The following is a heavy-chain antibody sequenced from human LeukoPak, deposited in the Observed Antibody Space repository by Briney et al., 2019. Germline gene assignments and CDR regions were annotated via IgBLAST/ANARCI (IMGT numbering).Heavy chain of an antibody. CDR2: IDPSDSYT. Sequence: GESLKISCKGSGYSFTNYWISWVRQMPGKGLEWMGRIDPSDSYTNYSSSFQGHVTISADKSISTAYLQWSSLKASDTAMYYCARSMFASGSYYSRDYWGQGTPVTVSS. J-gene: IGHJ4*02. CDR1: GYSFTNYW. D-gene: IGHD3-10*01. CDR3: ARSMFASGSYYSRDY. V-gene: IGHV5-10-1*01.